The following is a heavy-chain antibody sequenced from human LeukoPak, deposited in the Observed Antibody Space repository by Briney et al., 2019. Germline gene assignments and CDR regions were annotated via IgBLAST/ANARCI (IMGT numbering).Heavy chain of an antibody. CDR3: AKEPPQYYDFWSGFWFDP. J-gene: IGHJ5*02. CDR2: VNVDGSST. CDR1: GFTFTNHW. V-gene: IGHV3-74*01. Sequence: GRSLRLSCAASGFTFTNHWMHWARQTPGEGLVWVSGVNVDGSSTFYADSVKGRFTISRDNSKNTLYLQMNSLRAEDTAVYYCAKEPPQYYDFWSGFWFDPWGQGTLVTVSS. D-gene: IGHD3-3*01.